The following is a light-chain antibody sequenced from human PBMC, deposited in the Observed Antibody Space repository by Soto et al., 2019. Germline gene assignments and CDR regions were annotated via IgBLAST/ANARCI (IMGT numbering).Light chain of an antibody. Sequence: EIVMTQSPATLSVSPGERATLSCRASQSVSSNLAWYQQKPGQAPRLLIYGASTRATGIPARFSGSGSGTEFTLIISRLEPEDFAVYYCHHYGSPLLHFGGGTKVDIK. J-gene: IGKJ4*01. V-gene: IGKV3-15*01. CDR3: HHYGSPLLH. CDR2: GAS. CDR1: QSVSSN.